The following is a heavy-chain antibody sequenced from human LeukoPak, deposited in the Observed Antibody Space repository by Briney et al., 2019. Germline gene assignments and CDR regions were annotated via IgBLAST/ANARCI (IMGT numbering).Heavy chain of an antibody. CDR1: GYTFIGYH. J-gene: IGHJ4*02. CDR3: ARLPRVHFDS. D-gene: IGHD2-8*01. V-gene: IGHV1-2*02. CDR2: INPNRGGT. Sequence: GASAKVSRKASGYTFIGYHIHWVRQAPGQGLEWMGWINPNRGGTNLAQKFQGRVIMTRDTSISTAYMEVTRLRSDDTAIYYCARLPRVHFDSWGQGTLVTVSS.